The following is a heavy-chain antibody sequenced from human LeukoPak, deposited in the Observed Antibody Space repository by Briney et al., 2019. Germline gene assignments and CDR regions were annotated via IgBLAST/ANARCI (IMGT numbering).Heavy chain of an antibody. Sequence: GRSLRLSCAASGFTFSSYAMHWVRQAPGKGLEWVAVISYDGSNKYYADSVKGRFTISRDNSKNTLYLQMNSLRAEDTAVYYCAREMAPHDAFDIWGQRTMVTVSS. V-gene: IGHV3-30-3*01. J-gene: IGHJ3*02. D-gene: IGHD5-12*01. CDR1: GFTFSSYA. CDR2: ISYDGSNK. CDR3: AREMAPHDAFDI.